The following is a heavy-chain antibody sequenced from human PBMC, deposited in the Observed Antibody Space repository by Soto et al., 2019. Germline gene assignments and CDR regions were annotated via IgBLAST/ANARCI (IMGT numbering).Heavy chain of an antibody. CDR3: ARLGYCTNGVCYTADY. J-gene: IGHJ4*02. D-gene: IGHD2-8*01. CDR1: GYTFTSYA. CDR2: INAGNGNT. Sequence: ASVKVSFKASGYTFTSYAMHWVRQAPGQRLEWMGWINAGNGNTKYSQKFQGRVTITRDTSASTAYMELSSLRSEDTAVYYCARLGYCTNGVCYTADYWGQGTLVTVSS. V-gene: IGHV1-3*01.